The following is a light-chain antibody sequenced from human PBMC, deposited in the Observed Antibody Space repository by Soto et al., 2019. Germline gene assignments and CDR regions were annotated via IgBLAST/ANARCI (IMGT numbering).Light chain of an antibody. CDR1: SSNIGNNA. CDR3: PAWDGSLSAWV. J-gene: IGLJ3*02. CDR2: YED. Sequence: QSVLTQPPSVSAAPRQRVTISCSGSSSNIGNNAVNWYQQVPGKAPKLLIYYEDLLPSGVSDRFSGSTSRTSASLTISGLQSEDEPDYHSPAWDGSLSAWVFGGGTKVTAL. V-gene: IGLV1-36*01.